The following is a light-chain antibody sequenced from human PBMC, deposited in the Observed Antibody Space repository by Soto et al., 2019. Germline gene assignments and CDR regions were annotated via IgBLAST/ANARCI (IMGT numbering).Light chain of an antibody. J-gene: IGKJ1*01. CDR1: QSLAYSDGNTN. CDR3: MQGTHLPPP. V-gene: IGKV2-30*01. Sequence: DVVMTQSPLSLPVALGQPASISCRSSQSLAYSDGNTNLNWFLQRPGQSPRRLIYKVSNRDSGVPDRFSGSGSGTECTLKISRVEAEDVGVYYCMQGTHLPPPFGQGTKVEIK. CDR2: KVS.